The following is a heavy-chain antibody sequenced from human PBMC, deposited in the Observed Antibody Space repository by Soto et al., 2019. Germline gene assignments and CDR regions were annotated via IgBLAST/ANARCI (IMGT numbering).Heavy chain of an antibody. D-gene: IGHD4-17*01. CDR2: IYHSGST. Sequence: SETLSLTWAVSGGSISSGGYSWSWIRQPPGKGLEWIGYIYHSGSTYYNPSLKSRVTISVDRSKNQFSLKLSSVTAADTAVYYCARDHGDYSIDYWGQGTLVTVSS. CDR3: ARDHGDYSIDY. V-gene: IGHV4-30-2*01. J-gene: IGHJ4*02. CDR1: GGSISSGGYS.